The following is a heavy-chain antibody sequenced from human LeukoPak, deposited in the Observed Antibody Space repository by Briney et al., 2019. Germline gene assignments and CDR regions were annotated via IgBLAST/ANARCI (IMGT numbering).Heavy chain of an antibody. CDR1: GFTFSSYG. D-gene: IGHD5-18*01. CDR3: AKNAHYQGYSYGGIDH. V-gene: IGHV3-30*18. Sequence: GRSLRLSCAASGFTFSSYGMHWVRQAPGKGLEWVAVISYDGSDKYSADSVKGRFTISRDNSKNTLYLQMNSLRAEDTAVYYCAKNAHYQGYSYGGIDHWGQGTPVTVSS. CDR2: ISYDGSDK. J-gene: IGHJ4*02.